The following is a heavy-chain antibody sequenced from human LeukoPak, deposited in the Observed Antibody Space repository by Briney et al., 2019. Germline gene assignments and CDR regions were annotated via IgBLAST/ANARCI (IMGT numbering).Heavy chain of an antibody. J-gene: IGHJ6*03. V-gene: IGHV1-69*06. CDR1: GGTFTSYA. CDR3: ARVVGLTGYSSSWYSGYYYYMDV. CDR2: IIPIFGTT. Sequence: SVKVSCKASGGTFTSYAISWVRQAPRQGLEWMGGIIPIFGTTNYAQKFQDRVTITADKSTSTAYMELSSLRSEDTAVYYCARVVGLTGYSSSWYSGYYYYMDVWGKGTTVTVSS. D-gene: IGHD6-13*01.